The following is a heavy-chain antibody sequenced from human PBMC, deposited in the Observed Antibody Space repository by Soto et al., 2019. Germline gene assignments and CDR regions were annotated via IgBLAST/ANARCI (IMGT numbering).Heavy chain of an antibody. CDR3: ARDEYYDSNNWFEH. CDR2: VYSTGTT. V-gene: IGHV4-4*07. CDR1: GGSIRNYY. D-gene: IGHD3-22*01. J-gene: IGHJ5*02. Sequence: XETLSLTCTVSGGSIRNYYWSWIRQPAGKGLEWIGRVYSTGTTNYNPSLRSRVAMSVDTSKNQFSLRLDSVTAADTATYFCARDEYYDSNNWFEHWGLGTLVTVSS.